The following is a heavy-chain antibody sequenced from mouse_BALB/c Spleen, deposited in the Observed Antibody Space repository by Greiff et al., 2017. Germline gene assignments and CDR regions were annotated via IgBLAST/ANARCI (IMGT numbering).Heavy chain of an antibody. J-gene: IGHJ2*01. CDR2: IYPSDSYT. CDR3: TRDYGNSFDY. Sequence: VQLQQPGAELVRPGASVKLSCKASGYTFTSYWINWVKQRPGQGLEWIGNIYPSDSYTNYNQKFKDKATLTVDKSSSTAYMQLSSPTSEDSAVYYCTRDYGNSFDYWGQGTTLTVSS. D-gene: IGHD2-1*01. V-gene: IGHV1-69*02. CDR1: GYTFTSYW.